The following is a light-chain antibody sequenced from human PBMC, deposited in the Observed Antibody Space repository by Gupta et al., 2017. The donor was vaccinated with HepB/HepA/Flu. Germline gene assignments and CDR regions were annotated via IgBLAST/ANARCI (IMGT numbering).Light chain of an antibody. Sequence: QSALTQPASVSGSPGQSITISCTGTSSDVGSYNLVSWYQQHPGKAPKLLIYEVTERPSGVSNRFSGSKSVNTASLTISGLQAEDEADYYCCSYAGSSTWVFGGGTKLTVL. V-gene: IGLV2-23*02. CDR1: SSDVGSYNL. J-gene: IGLJ3*02. CDR2: EVT. CDR3: CSYAGSSTWV.